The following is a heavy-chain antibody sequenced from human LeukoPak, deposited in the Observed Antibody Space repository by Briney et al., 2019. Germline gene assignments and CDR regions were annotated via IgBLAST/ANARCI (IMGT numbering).Heavy chain of an antibody. CDR1: EFSFSTYA. Sequence: PGRSLRLSCAASEFSFSTYAMSWVRQAPGKGLEWVAGIRDSGESTFYRDSVKGRFTISRDNSKNMLYLQMNSLRAEDTAIYYCAKEIAAIGSPLLDYWGQGVLVTVSS. CDR2: IRDSGEST. D-gene: IGHD6-13*01. CDR3: AKEIAAIGSPLLDY. J-gene: IGHJ4*02. V-gene: IGHV3-23*01.